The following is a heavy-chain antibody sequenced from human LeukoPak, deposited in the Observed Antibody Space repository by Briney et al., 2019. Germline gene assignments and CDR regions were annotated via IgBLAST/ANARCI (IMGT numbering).Heavy chain of an antibody. CDR3: ARDSLSRNCSTPNCYGGYYHHGMDV. J-gene: IGHJ6*02. CDR1: GGSINNHF. D-gene: IGHD2-2*01. V-gene: IGHV4-59*11. Sequence: SETLSLTCSVSGGSINNHFWGWLRPPPGKGLEWSGNLFYIEGTNYNPSLTSRVTISVETAKTQFSLKVNSVTAADTAVYYCARDSLSRNCSTPNCYGGYYHHGMDVWGQGTTVTVSS. CDR2: LFYIEGT.